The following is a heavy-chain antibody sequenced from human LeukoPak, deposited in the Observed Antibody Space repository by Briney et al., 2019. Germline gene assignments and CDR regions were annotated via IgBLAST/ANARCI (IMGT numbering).Heavy chain of an antibody. J-gene: IGHJ4*02. CDR2: ISSSSSYI. D-gene: IGHD5-24*01. V-gene: IGHV3-21*04. Sequence: GGSLRLSCAASGFTFSNYWMNWVRQAPGKGLEWVSSISSSSSYIYYADSVKGRFTISRYNAKNSLYLQMNSLRAEDTALYYCAKDNDGYNDNWGQGTLVTVSS. CDR1: GFTFSNYW. CDR3: AKDNDGYNDN.